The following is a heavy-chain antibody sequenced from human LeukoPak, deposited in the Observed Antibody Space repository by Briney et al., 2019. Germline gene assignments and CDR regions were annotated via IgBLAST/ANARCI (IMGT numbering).Heavy chain of an antibody. J-gene: IGHJ4*02. CDR3: ASWPSFDY. CDR2: FDPEDGET. V-gene: IGHV1-24*01. Sequence: ASVKVSCKVSGYTLKELSMHWVRQAPGKGLEWMGGFDPEDGETIYAQKFQGRVTMTTDTSTSTAYMELRSLRSDDTAVYYCASWPSFDYWGQGTLVTVTS. D-gene: IGHD3-10*01. CDR1: GYTLKELS.